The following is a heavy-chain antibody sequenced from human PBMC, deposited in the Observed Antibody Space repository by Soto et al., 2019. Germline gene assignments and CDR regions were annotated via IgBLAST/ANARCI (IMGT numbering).Heavy chain of an antibody. Sequence: QVQLVESGGGVVQPGRALRLSCVASGFTFSDYGMHWVRQAPGKGLGWVAAIWFDGDNKFYADSVKGRFTISRDNSKNTLYLQMNSLRGDDTAVYYCAREHSSTWYNGMDVWGQGTTVTVSS. J-gene: IGHJ6*02. V-gene: IGHV3-33*01. CDR3: AREHSSTWYNGMDV. CDR1: GFTFSDYG. D-gene: IGHD6-19*01. CDR2: IWFDGDNK.